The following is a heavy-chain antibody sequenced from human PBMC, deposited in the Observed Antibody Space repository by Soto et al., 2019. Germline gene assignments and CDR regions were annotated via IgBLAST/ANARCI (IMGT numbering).Heavy chain of an antibody. CDR1: GYTFTSYA. Sequence: ASVKVSCKASGYTFTSYAMHWVRQAPGQRLEWMGWINAGNGNTKYSQKFQGRVTITTDTSASTAYMELSSLRSEDTAVYYCARDKSSGSYYYYYGMDVWGQGTTVTVSS. CDR2: INAGNGNT. D-gene: IGHD1-26*01. J-gene: IGHJ6*02. V-gene: IGHV1-3*01. CDR3: ARDKSSGSYYYYYGMDV.